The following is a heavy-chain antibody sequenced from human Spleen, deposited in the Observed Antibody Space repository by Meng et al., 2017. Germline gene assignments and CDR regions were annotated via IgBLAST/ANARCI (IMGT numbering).Heavy chain of an antibody. Sequence: GESLKISCAASGFTFSSNGMTWVRQAPGKGLDWVSTISRNGDYTYYADSVKGRFTISRDNSKNTVFLQMNSLRADDTAIYYCAKGSIDDDYWGQGTLVTVSS. CDR2: ISRNGDYT. J-gene: IGHJ4*02. V-gene: IGHV3-23*01. D-gene: IGHD2/OR15-2a*01. CDR1: GFTFSSNG. CDR3: AKGSIDDDY.